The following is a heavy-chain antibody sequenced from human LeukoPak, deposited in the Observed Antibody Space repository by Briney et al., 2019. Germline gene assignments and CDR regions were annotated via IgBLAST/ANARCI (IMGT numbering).Heavy chain of an antibody. D-gene: IGHD3-10*01. Sequence: GESLKISCRGSGYSFTSYWMGWVRQMPGTGLEWKGIIYPGDSDTRYSPSFQGQVTISADKSISTAYLQWSSLKASDTAMYYCARSLYGSGSYSDYWGQRTLVTVSS. V-gene: IGHV5-51*01. CDR3: ARSLYGSGSYSDY. J-gene: IGHJ4*02. CDR2: IYPGDSDT. CDR1: GYSFTSYW.